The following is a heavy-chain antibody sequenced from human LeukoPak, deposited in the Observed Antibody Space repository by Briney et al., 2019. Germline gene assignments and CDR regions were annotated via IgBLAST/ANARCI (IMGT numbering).Heavy chain of an antibody. V-gene: IGHV3-23*01. D-gene: IGHD3-22*01. CDR1: GFTFSSYA. CDR2: ISGSGGST. CDR3: AKDQVWIVVGSFDY. J-gene: IGHJ4*02. Sequence: GGSLRLSCSASGFTFSSYAMSWVRQAPGKGLEWVSGISGSGGSTYYADSVKGRFTISRDNSKNTLYLQMTSLRAEDTAVYYCAKDQVWIVVGSFDYWGQGTLVTVSS.